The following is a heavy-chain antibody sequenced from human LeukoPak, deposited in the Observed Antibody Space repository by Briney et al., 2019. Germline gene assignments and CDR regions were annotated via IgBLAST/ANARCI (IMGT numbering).Heavy chain of an antibody. CDR2: INHSGST. CDR1: GGSFSGYY. D-gene: IGHD3-10*01. Sequence: SETLSLTCAVYGGSFSGYYWSWIRQPPEKGLEWIGEINHSGSTNYNPPLKSRVTISVDTSKNQFSLKLSSVTAADTAVYYCARGRILLWFGELLDWGQGTRVTVSS. CDR3: ARGRILLWFGELLD. J-gene: IGHJ4*02. V-gene: IGHV4-34*01.